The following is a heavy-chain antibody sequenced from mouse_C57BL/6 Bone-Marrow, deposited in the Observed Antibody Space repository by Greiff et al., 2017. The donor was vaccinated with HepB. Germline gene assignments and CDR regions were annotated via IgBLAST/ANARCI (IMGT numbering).Heavy chain of an antibody. D-gene: IGHD4-1*01. V-gene: IGHV8-12*01. Sequence: ESGPGILQSSQTLSLTCSFSGFSLSTSGMGVSWIRQPSGKGLEWLAHIYWDDDKRYNPSLKSRLTISKDTSRNQVFLKITSVDTADTATYYCARRGLGRGYFDVWGTGTTVTVSS. CDR3: ARRGLGRGYFDV. CDR1: GFSLSTSGMG. J-gene: IGHJ1*03. CDR2: IYWDDDK.